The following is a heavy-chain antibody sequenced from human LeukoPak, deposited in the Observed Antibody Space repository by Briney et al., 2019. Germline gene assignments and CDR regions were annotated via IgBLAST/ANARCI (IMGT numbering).Heavy chain of an antibody. V-gene: IGHV3-20*04. CDR1: GFTFDDYG. CDR3: ARAAETYYGSGSYYFDY. D-gene: IGHD3-10*01. J-gene: IGHJ4*02. Sequence: PGGSLRLSCAASGFTFDDYGMSWVRQAPGKGLEWVSGINWNGGSIGYADSVKGRFTISRDNAKNSLYLQMNSLRAEDTALYYCARAAETYYGSGSYYFDYWGQGTLVTVSS. CDR2: INWNGGSI.